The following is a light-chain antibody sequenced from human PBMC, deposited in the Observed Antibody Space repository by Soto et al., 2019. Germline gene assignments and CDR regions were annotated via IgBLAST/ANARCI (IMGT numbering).Light chain of an antibody. CDR1: QSVGSD. J-gene: IGKJ1*01. CDR3: QQYNNWCT. V-gene: IGKV3-15*01. CDR2: GAS. Sequence: EIVMTQSPTTLSVSPGERATLSCRASQSVGSDLAWYQQKPGQAPRLLIYGASTRATGIPARFSGSGSGTEFTLTISSLQSEDFTLYYCQQYNNWCTFGQGTKVEIK.